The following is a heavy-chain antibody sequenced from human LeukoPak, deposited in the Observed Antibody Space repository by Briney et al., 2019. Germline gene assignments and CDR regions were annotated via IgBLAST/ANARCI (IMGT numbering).Heavy chain of an antibody. V-gene: IGHV3-21*01. CDR1: GFTFSSYS. D-gene: IGHD7-27*01. CDR2: ISSSSSYI. CDR3: ARAGDLDAFDI. J-gene: IGHJ3*02. Sequence: GGSLRLSCAASGFTFSSYSMNWVRQAPGKGLEWVSSISSSSSYIYYADSVKGRFTISRDNAKNSLYLQMNSLRAEDTAVYYCARAGDLDAFDIWGQGTMVTVSS.